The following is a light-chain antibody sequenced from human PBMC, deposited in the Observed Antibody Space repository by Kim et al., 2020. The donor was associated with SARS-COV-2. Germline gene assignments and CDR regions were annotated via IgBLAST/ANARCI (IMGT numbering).Light chain of an antibody. V-gene: IGLV2-8*01. Sequence: QSVTISCTGTSSDVGGYNFVTWYQQHPDKAPTKFIIYEVNKRPSGVPDRFSGSKSGNTASLTISGLQTEDEADYYCSSYAGNNNFVFGTGTKVTVL. CDR1: SSDVGGYNF. CDR3: SSYAGNNNFV. J-gene: IGLJ1*01. CDR2: EVN.